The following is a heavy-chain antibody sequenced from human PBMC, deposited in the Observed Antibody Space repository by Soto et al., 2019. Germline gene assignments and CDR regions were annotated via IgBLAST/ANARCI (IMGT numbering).Heavy chain of an antibody. V-gene: IGHV4-59*01. CDR1: GGSISSYY. D-gene: IGHD5-18*01. J-gene: IGHJ4*02. CDR2: IYYSGST. Sequence: QVQLQESGPGLVKPSETLSLTCTVSGGSISSYYWSWIRQPPGKGLEWIGYIYYSGSTNYNPSLKSRVPISVDTSKNQFSLKLSSVTAADTAVYSCARGRIQLWYPFDYWGQGTLVTVSS. CDR3: ARGRIQLWYPFDY.